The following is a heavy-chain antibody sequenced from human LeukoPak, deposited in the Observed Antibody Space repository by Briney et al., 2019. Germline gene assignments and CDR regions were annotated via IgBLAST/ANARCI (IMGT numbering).Heavy chain of an antibody. CDR3: ARDSPSGDYTY. CDR1: GGSISTSNYY. Sequence: PSETLSLTCTVSGGSISTSNYYWGWIRQPPGKGLEWIGNIFYSGSTYYSPSLKSRVTISLDTSRNQFSLKLTSVTAADTAVYYCARDSPSGDYTYWGPGTLVTVSS. J-gene: IGHJ4*02. CDR2: IFYSGST. D-gene: IGHD4-11*01. V-gene: IGHV4-39*07.